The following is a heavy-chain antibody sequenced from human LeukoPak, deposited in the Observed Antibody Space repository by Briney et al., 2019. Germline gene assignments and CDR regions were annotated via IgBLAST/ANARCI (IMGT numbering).Heavy chain of an antibody. Sequence: SETLSLTCTVSGGSISSYYWNWIRQPPGKGLEWIGYIYYSGSTNYNPSLKSRVTISVDTSKNQFSLKLSSVTAADTAVYYCARDHRDYYDSSGYSYYGMDVWGQGTTVTVSS. CDR2: IYYSGST. J-gene: IGHJ6*02. V-gene: IGHV4-59*01. CDR1: GGSISSYY. D-gene: IGHD3-22*01. CDR3: ARDHRDYYDSSGYSYYGMDV.